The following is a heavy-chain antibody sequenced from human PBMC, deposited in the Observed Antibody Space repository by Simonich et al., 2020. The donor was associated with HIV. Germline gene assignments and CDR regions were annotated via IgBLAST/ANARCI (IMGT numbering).Heavy chain of an antibody. J-gene: IGHJ4*02. CDR3: ARMAGGSYRSFDY. D-gene: IGHD3-16*02. CDR2: IYHSGIT. Sequence: QVQLQESGPGLVKPSETLSLTCAVSGYSISSGYYWGWIRQPPGKGLEWIGSIYHSGITYYNPSLKRRVTISGDTSKNQFSLKLSSVTAADTAVYYCARMAGGSYRSFDYWGQGTLVTVSS. V-gene: IGHV4-38-2*01. CDR1: GYSISSGYY.